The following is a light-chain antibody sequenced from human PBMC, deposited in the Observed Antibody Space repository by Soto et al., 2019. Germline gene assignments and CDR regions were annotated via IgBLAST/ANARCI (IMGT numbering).Light chain of an antibody. CDR1: QSISSW. J-gene: IGKJ1*01. CDR3: QQYNTYPWT. CDR2: DAS. Sequence: DIQMTQSPATLSTSVGERVTITCRASQSISSWLAWYQQKPGKVPKLLIDDASSLESGVPSRFSGSGSGTEFTLTISSLQPDDFAPYYCQQYNTYPWTFGQGTKVEIK. V-gene: IGKV1-5*01.